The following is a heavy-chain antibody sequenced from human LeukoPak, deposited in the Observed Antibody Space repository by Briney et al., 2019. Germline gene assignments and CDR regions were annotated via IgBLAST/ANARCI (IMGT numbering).Heavy chain of an antibody. V-gene: IGHV3-23*01. CDR3: AKDQSCGGSCYWYFGL. D-gene: IGHD2-15*01. Sequence: GGSLRLSCAASGFTFSSSAMSWVRQAPGKGLEWVSAISNNGGYTYYADSVQGRFTISRDNSKSTLCLQMNSLRAEDTAVYYCAKDQSCGGSCYWYFGLWGRGTLVTVSS. CDR2: ISNNGGYT. CDR1: GFTFSSSA. J-gene: IGHJ2*01.